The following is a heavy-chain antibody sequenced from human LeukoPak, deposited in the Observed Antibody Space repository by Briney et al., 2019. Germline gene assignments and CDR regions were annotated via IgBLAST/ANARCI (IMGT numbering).Heavy chain of an antibody. V-gene: IGHV1-69*04. Sequence: GASVKVSCKASGGTFSSYAISWVRQAPGQGLEWMGRIIPILGIANYAQKFQGRVTITADKSTSTAYMELSSLRSEDTAVYYCARDTGGSYYSWFDPWGQGTLVTVSS. CDR3: ARDTGGSYYSWFDP. J-gene: IGHJ5*02. D-gene: IGHD1-26*01. CDR1: GGTFSSYA. CDR2: IIPILGIA.